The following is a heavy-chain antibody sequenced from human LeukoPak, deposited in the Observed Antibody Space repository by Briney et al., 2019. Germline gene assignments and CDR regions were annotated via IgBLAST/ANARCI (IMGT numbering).Heavy chain of an antibody. CDR3: ATPMGDYGGNSPFGY. J-gene: IGHJ4*02. CDR2: IIPIFGTA. V-gene: IGHV1-69*05. CDR1: GGTFSSYA. Sequence: SVKVSCKASGGTFSSYAISWVRQAPGQGLEWMGRIIPIFGTANYAQKFQGRVTITTDESTSTACMELSSLRSEDTAVYYCATPMGDYGGNSPFGYWGQGTLVTVSS. D-gene: IGHD4-23*01.